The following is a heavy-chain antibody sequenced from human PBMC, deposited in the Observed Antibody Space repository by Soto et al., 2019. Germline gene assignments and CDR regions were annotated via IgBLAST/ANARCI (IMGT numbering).Heavy chain of an antibody. V-gene: IGHV1-2*04. CDR3: ARSGYDYIYFDY. CDR2: INPNSGGT. CDR1: GYTFTGYY. D-gene: IGHD5-12*01. Sequence: ASVKVSCKASGYTFTGYYMHWVRQAPGQGLEWMGWINPNSGGTNYAQKFQGWVTMTRDTSISTAYMELSSLRSEDTAVYYCARSGYDYIYFDYWGQGTLVTVSS. J-gene: IGHJ4*02.